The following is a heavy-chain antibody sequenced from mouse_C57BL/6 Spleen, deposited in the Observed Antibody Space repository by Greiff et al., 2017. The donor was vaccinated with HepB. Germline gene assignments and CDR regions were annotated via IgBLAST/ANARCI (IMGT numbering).Heavy chain of an antibody. CDR2: IDPSDSYT. Sequence: QVQLQQPGAELVRPGTSVKLSCKASGYTFTSYWMHWVKQRPGQGLEWIGVIDPSDSYTNYNQKFKGKSTLTVDKSSSTAYMQLSSLTSEDSAVYYCAISTVDYAMDYWGQGTSVTVSS. D-gene: IGHD1-1*01. CDR3: AISTVDYAMDY. V-gene: IGHV1-59*01. J-gene: IGHJ4*01. CDR1: GYTFTSYW.